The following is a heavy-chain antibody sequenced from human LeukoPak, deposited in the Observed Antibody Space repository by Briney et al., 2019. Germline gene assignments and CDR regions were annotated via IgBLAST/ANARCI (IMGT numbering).Heavy chain of an antibody. CDR1: GGSISSSSYY. CDR2: IYYSGST. J-gene: IGHJ4*02. D-gene: IGHD2-2*01. CDR3: ARHYEVPAALFDY. V-gene: IGHV4-39*01. Sequence: PSETLSLTCTVSGGSISSSSYYWGWIRQPPGKGLEWIGSIYYSGSTYYNPSLKSRVTISVDTSKNQFSLKLSPVTAADTAVYYCARHYEVPAALFDYWGQGTLVTVSS.